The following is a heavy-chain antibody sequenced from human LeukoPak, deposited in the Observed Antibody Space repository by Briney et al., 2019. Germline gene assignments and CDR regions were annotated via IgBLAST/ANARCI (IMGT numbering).Heavy chain of an antibody. Sequence: PGGSLRLSGAASGFTFSSYAMSWVRQAPGKGLEWVSAISGSGGSTYYVDSVKGRFTISRDNSKNTLYLQMNSLRAEDTAVYYCAKDTGGSGSYSVFVPPWEDWGQGTLVTVSS. CDR1: GFTFSSYA. CDR3: AKDTGGSGSYSVFVPPWED. J-gene: IGHJ4*02. V-gene: IGHV3-23*01. CDR2: ISGSGGST. D-gene: IGHD3-10*01.